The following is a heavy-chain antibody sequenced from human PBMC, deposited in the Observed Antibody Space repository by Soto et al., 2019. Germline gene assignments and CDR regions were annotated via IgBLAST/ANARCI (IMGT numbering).Heavy chain of an antibody. CDR1: GFTFSSHL. Sequence: HPGGSLRLSCAASGFTFSSHLMHWVRQAPGQGLEWVSGISGIGGGGSTFYTGSVKGRFTISRDNSKNTLYLQMSSLRVEDTAIYYCAQTWGSYREVFDYWGHGTLVTVSS. CDR2: ISGIGGGGST. D-gene: IGHD3-16*02. V-gene: IGHV3-23*01. J-gene: IGHJ4*01. CDR3: AQTWGSYREVFDY.